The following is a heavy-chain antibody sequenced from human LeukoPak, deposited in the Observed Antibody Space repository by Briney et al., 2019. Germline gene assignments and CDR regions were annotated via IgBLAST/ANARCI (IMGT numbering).Heavy chain of an antibody. Sequence: PSGTLSLTCTVSGGSISSYYWSWIRQPPGKGLEWIGYIYDSGSTNYNPSLKSRVTISVVTSKNHFSLRLSSVTAADTAVYYCARSLGAYSYGFFDYWGQGTLVTVSS. CDR3: ARSLGAYSYGFFDY. J-gene: IGHJ4*02. V-gene: IGHV4-59*01. CDR2: IYDSGST. CDR1: GGSISSYY. D-gene: IGHD5-18*01.